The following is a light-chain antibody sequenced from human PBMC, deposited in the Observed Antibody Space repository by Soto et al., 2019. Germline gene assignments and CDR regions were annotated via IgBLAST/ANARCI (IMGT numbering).Light chain of an antibody. CDR2: KAS. CDR1: QTISSW. Sequence: DIQMTQSPSTLSGSVGDRVTITCRASQTISSWLAWYQQKPGKAPKLLIYKASTLKSGVPSRFSGSGSGTEFTLTISSLQPDYFATYYCQHYTSYSEAFGHGTKVDIK. J-gene: IGKJ1*01. V-gene: IGKV1-5*03. CDR3: QHYTSYSEA.